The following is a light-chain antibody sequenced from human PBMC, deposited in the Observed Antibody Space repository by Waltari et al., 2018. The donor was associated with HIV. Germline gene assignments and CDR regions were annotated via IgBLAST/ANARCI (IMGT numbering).Light chain of an antibody. V-gene: IGLV2-14*01. Sequence: QSALTQPASVSGSPGQSITISCTGTSSDVGDYNYVSWYQHHPGKAPKLLIFEVTNRPSGVSNRFSASKSGNTASLTISGLQTEDEADYYCSSYTCGSTLVIFGGGTKLTVL. CDR1: SSDVGDYNY. CDR2: EVT. J-gene: IGLJ2*01. CDR3: SSYTCGSTLVI.